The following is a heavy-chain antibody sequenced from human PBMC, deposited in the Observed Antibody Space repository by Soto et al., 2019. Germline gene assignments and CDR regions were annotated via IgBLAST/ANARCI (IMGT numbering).Heavy chain of an antibody. D-gene: IGHD1-7*01. CDR1: GGSFSGYY. CDR2: INHSGST. V-gene: IGHV4-34*01. J-gene: IGHJ5*02. Sequence: SETLSLTCAVYGGSFSGYYWSWIRQPPGKGLEWIGEINHSGSTNYNPSLKSRVTISVDTSKNQFSLKLSSVTAADTAVYYCARGYNWNYFRYNWFDPWGQGTLVSVSS. CDR3: ARGYNWNYFRYNWFDP.